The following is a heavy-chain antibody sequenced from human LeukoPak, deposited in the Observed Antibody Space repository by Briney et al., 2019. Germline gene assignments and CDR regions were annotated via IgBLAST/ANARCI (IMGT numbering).Heavy chain of an antibody. D-gene: IGHD2-2*01. CDR3: ARRVVPAAMRRAFDI. CDR2: INHSGST. CDR1: GESFSGYY. Sequence: SETLPLTCAVYGESFSGYYRSWIRQPPGKGLEWIGEINHSGSTNYNPSLKSRVTISVDTSKNQFSLKLSSVTAADTAVYYCARRVVPAAMRRAFDIWGQGTMVTVSS. V-gene: IGHV4-34*01. J-gene: IGHJ3*02.